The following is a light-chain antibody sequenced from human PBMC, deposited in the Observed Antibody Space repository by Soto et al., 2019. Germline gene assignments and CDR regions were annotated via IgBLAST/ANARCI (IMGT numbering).Light chain of an antibody. CDR1: QGISNY. CDR2: AAS. J-gene: IGKJ5*01. CDR3: QQYNSAPLT. V-gene: IGKV1-27*01. Sequence: IHVIQYPSSLSASVADRVTITCPASQGISNYFAWYQQKPGKVPKRLIYAASTLASGVPARVSGSGSGTDFALTISSLQPEDVASDDCQQYNSAPLTFGRGTRLEI.